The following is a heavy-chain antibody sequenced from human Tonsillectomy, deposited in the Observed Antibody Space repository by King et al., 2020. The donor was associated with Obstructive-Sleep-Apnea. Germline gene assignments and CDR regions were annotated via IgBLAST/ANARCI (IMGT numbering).Heavy chain of an antibody. V-gene: IGHV3-66*01. CDR3: ARGHYDVLTGYYSSP. J-gene: IGHJ5*02. CDR2: IYTGGTT. CDR1: GFTVSSNY. D-gene: IGHD3/OR15-3a*01. Sequence: VQLVESGGGLVQPGGSLRLSCAASGFTVSSNYMSWVRQAPGKGLEWVSVIYTGGTTYYADSVKGRFTISRDNSKNTLYLQMNSLRADDTAIYYCARGHYDVLTGYYSSPSGQGTLVTVSS.